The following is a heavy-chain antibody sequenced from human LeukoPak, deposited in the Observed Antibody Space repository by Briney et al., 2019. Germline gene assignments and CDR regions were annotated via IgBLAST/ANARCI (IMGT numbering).Heavy chain of an antibody. CDR1: GYTLTELS. D-gene: IGHD3-3*01. CDR3: ATGRYYDFWSGQGSYYYGMDV. J-gene: IGHJ6*02. CDR2: FDPEDGET. Sequence: ASVKVSCKVSGYTLTELSMHWVRQAPGKGLEWMGGFDPEDGETIYAQKFQGRVTMTEDTSTDTAYMELSSLRSEDTAVYYCATGRYYDFWSGQGSYYYGMDVWDQGTTVTVSS. V-gene: IGHV1-24*01.